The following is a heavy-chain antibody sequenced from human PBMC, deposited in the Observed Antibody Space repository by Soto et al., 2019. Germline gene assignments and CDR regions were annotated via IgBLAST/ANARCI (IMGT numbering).Heavy chain of an antibody. J-gene: IGHJ4*02. Sequence: QITLKESGPTLVKPTQTLTLTCTFSGFSLSSTRMAVGWIRQPPGKALEWLALIYWDDDKRYSPFLKSRLTITKDTSKNQVVLTMSNMDPVDXXRXXXXXXXXXXXXXYFDYWGQGTLVTVSS. V-gene: IGHV2-5*02. CDR1: GFSLSSTRMA. CDR2: IYWDDDK. CDR3: XXXXXXXXXXYFDY.